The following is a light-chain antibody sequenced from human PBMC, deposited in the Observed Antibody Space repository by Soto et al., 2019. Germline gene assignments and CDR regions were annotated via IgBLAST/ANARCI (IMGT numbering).Light chain of an antibody. V-gene: IGLV2-8*01. J-gene: IGLJ1*01. CDR1: SSDIGGYTY. Sequence: QSVLTQPPSASGSPGQSDTISCSGSSSDIGGYTYVSWYQHHPGKAPKLMIYEVSKRPSGVPDRFSGSKSGNTASLTVSGLQAEDEADYYCSPFADSNSYVFGTGTKVTVL. CDR3: SPFADSNSYV. CDR2: EVS.